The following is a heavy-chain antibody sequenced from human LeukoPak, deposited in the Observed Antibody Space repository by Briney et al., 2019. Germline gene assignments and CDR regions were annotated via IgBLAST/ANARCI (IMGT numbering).Heavy chain of an antibody. Sequence: SETLSLTCAVYGESLSNYYWSWIRQPPGKGLEWIGEIDHYGSTNYNPSLKSRITISVDTSKNQFSLKLSSVTAADTAVYYCARLPDYYSRHGAPGWGQGTLVTVSS. CDR3: ARLPDYYSRHGAPG. D-gene: IGHD3-10*01. J-gene: IGHJ4*02. CDR2: IDHYGST. CDR1: GESLSNYY. V-gene: IGHV4-34*01.